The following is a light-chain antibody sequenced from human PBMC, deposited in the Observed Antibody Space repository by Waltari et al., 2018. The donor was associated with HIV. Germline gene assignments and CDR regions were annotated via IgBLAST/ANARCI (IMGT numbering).Light chain of an antibody. J-gene: IGLJ3*02. Sequence: QSVLTQPPSLSGAPGQTVTISCPGTSPNIGADYPVPWYQQLPGTAPKLLIYGNTIRPSGVPDRFSGSKSGTSASLAITGLQADDEADYYCQSYDSSLSAWVFGGGTKLTVL. CDR1: SPNIGADYP. CDR3: QSYDSSLSAWV. V-gene: IGLV1-40*01. CDR2: GNT.